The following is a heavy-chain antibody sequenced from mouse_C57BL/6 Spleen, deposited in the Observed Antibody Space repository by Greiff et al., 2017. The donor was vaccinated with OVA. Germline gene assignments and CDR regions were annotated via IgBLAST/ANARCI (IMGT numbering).Heavy chain of an antibody. J-gene: IGHJ1*03. CDR3: ARASITTVVGGNWYFDV. CDR1: GFTFSSYA. V-gene: IGHV5-4*03. Sequence: EVKVEESGGGLVKPGGSLKLSCAASGFTFSSYAMSWVRQTPEKRLEWVATISDGGSYTYYPDNVKGRFTISRDNAKNNLYLQMSHLKSEDTAMYYCARASITTVVGGNWYFDVWGTGTTVTVSA. D-gene: IGHD1-1*01. CDR2: ISDGGSYT.